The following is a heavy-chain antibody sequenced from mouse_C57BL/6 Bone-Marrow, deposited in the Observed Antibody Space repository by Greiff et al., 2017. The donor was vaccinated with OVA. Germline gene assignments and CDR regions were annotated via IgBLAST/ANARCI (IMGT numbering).Heavy chain of an antibody. J-gene: IGHJ2*01. CDR1: GYAFSSSW. CDR3: ARSGTTVVATDSYYFDY. CDR2: IYPGDGDT. D-gene: IGHD1-1*01. V-gene: IGHV1-82*01. Sequence: QVQLKQSGPELVKPGASVKISCKASGYAFSSSWMNWVKQRPGKGLEWIGRIYPGDGDTNYNGKFKGKATLTADKSSSTAYVQLSSLTSEDSAVYFCARSGTTVVATDSYYFDYWGQGTTLTVSS.